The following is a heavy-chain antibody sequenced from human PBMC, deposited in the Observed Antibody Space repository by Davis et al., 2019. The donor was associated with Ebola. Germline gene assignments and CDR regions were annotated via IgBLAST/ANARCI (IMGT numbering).Heavy chain of an antibody. Sequence: SGPTLVKPTETLTLTCTVSGFSLSNARMGVSWIRQPPGKALEWLARIDWDDDKFYSTSLKTRLTISKDTSKNQVVLIITNMDPVDTATYYCARTRSSSSAYYFDYWGQGTLVTVSS. D-gene: IGHD6-6*01. CDR2: IDWDDDK. CDR3: ARTRSSSSAYYFDY. J-gene: IGHJ4*02. CDR1: GFSLSNARMG. V-gene: IGHV2-70*04.